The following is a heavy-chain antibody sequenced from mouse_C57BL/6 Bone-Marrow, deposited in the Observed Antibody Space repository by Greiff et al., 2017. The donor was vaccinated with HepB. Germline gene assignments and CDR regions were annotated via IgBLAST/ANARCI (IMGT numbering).Heavy chain of an antibody. J-gene: IGHJ1*03. CDR3: ARWDYYYGSSYWWYFDV. D-gene: IGHD1-1*01. Sequence: VQLQQPGAELVRPGSSVKLSCKASGYTFTSYWMHWVKQRPIQGLEWIGNIDPSDSETHYNQKFKDKATLTVDKSSSTAYMQLSSLTSEDSAVYYCARWDYYYGSSYWWYFDVWGTGTTVTVSS. CDR2: IDPSDSET. CDR1: GYTFTSYW. V-gene: IGHV1-52*01.